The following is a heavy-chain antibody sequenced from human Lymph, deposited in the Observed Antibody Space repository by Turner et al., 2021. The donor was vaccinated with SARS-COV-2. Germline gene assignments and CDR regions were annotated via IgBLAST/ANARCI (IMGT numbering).Heavy chain of an antibody. CDR1: GCTFSGYA. D-gene: IGHD6-19*01. J-gene: IGHJ4*02. CDR2: ISGSGGST. Sequence: EVQLLESGGGLVQPGGSLRLSCAASGCTFSGYAMTWVRQAPGKGLEWVSTISGSGGSTYYADSVKGRFTISRDNSKNTLYLQMNSLRAEDTAVYYCAKDRFTLSSGWEDYWGQGTLVTVSS. V-gene: IGHV3-23*01. CDR3: AKDRFTLSSGWEDY.